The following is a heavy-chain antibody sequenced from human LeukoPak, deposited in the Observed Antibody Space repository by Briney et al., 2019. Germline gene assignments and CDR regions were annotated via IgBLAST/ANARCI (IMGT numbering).Heavy chain of an antibody. CDR3: ARDRQVYYDILTGSTYYYYGMDV. V-gene: IGHV3-33*08. CDR2: IWYDGSNK. CDR1: GFTFSSYG. D-gene: IGHD3-9*01. J-gene: IGHJ6*04. Sequence: GGSLRLSCAASGFTFSSYGMHWVRQAPGKGLEWVAVIWYDGSNKYYADSVKGRFTISRDNSKNTLYLQMNSPRAEDTAVYYCARDRQVYYDILTGSTYYYYGMDVWGKGTTVTVSS.